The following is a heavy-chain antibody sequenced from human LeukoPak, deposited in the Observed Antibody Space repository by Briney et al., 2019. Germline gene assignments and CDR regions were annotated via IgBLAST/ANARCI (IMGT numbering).Heavy chain of an antibody. J-gene: IGHJ6*03. Sequence: ASVKVPCKASGYTFTSYGISWVRQAPGQGLEWMGWISAYNGNTNYAQKLQGRVTVTTDTSTSTAYMELRSLRSDDTAVYYCARDSWELLASYYYMDVWGKGTTVTISS. CDR1: GYTFTSYG. D-gene: IGHD1-26*01. CDR2: ISAYNGNT. V-gene: IGHV1-18*01. CDR3: ARDSWELLASYYYMDV.